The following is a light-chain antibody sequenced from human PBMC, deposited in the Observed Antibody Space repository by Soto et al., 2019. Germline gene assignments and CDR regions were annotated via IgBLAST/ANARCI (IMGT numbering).Light chain of an antibody. J-gene: IGKJ4*01. V-gene: IGKV1-9*01. CDR1: QGISSY. CDR2: AAS. Sequence: DIQLTQSPSFLSASLGDRVTITCRASQGISSYLDWYQQKPGKAPKLLIYAASTLQSGVPSRFRGSGSGTEFTLTTSSLQPEDFATYYCQQHKSYPLTFGGGTKVEIK. CDR3: QQHKSYPLT.